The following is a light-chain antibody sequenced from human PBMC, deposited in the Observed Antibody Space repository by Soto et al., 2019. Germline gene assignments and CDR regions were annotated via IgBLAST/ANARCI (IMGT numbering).Light chain of an antibody. Sequence: QSVLTQPPSVSGSPGQRVTISCTGSSSNIGAGYPVHWYQQLPGTAPKLLVAGNRPSGVPDRFSVSKSGASASLAITGLQAEDEADYYCQSYDSSLSRRWVFGGGTKLTVL. CDR2: G. CDR1: SSNIGAGYP. CDR3: QSYDSSLSRRWV. J-gene: IGLJ3*02. V-gene: IGLV1-40*01.